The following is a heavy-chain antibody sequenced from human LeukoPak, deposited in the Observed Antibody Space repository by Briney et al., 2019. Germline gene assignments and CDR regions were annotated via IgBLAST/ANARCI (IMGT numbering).Heavy chain of an antibody. CDR3: AKRSAYYDSRGYYFPFEY. J-gene: IGHJ4*02. V-gene: IGHV3-23*01. CDR2: ISSSGGNT. Sequence: GGSLRLSCAASGFTFSSYGMSWVRQAPGKGLGWVSSISSSGGNTYYADSAKGRFTISRDNSKNTLYLQMNSLRAEDTAVYYCAKRSAYYDSRGYYFPFEYWGQGTLVTVSS. D-gene: IGHD3-22*01. CDR1: GFTFSSYG.